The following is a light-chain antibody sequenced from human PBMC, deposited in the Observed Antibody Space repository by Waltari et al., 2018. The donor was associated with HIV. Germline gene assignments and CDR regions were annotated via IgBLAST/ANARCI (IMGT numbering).Light chain of an antibody. CDR2: DTS. J-gene: IGLJ2*01. Sequence: QAVVTQEPSLTVSPGGTVTLTCGSSTGAVTSGHYPHWFQQKPGQAPRTLIYDTSNKHSWTPARFSGSLLGGKAALTLSGAQPEDEAEYYCLLSYSGARHVVFGGGTKLTVL. CDR1: TGAVTSGHY. CDR3: LLSYSGARHVV. V-gene: IGLV7-46*01.